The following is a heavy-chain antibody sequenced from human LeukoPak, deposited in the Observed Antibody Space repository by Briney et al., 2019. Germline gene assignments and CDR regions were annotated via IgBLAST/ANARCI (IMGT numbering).Heavy chain of an antibody. D-gene: IGHD5-18*01. CDR2: IYYSGST. J-gene: IGHJ6*03. CDR1: GGSISSYY. CDR3: ARGGYSYGYYMDV. Sequence: SETLSLTCTVSGGSISSYYLSWIRQPPGKGLEWIGYIYYSGSTNYKPSLKSRVTISVDTSKNQFSLKLSSVTAADTAVYYCARGGYSYGYYMDVWDKGTTVTVSS. V-gene: IGHV4-59*01.